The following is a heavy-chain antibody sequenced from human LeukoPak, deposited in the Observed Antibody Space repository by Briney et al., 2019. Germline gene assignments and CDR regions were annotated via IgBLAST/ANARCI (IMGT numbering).Heavy chain of an antibody. V-gene: IGHV4-30-2*01. CDR1: GGSISSRLHY. CDR3: ARSVSAAWGAFDI. J-gene: IGHJ3*02. D-gene: IGHD3-16*01. CDR2: IFQSGST. Sequence: NPSQTLSLTCTVSGGSISSRLHYWSWIRQPEGKGLELIGYIFQSGSTYYNPSLKTRVTISIDTSKNQFSLKLSSVTAADTAVYYCARSVSAAWGAFDIWGQGTMVTVSS.